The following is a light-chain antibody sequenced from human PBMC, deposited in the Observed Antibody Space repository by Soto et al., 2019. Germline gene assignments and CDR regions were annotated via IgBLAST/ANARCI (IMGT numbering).Light chain of an antibody. CDR3: QQYHSYPWT. CDR1: QSISGY. J-gene: IGKJ1*01. V-gene: IGKV1-5*01. Sequence: DIQMTQSPSTLSAFVGDRVTITCRASQSISGYLAWYQQKPGKPPKPLSLERGVPSRFSGSGSGTGFTLTISSLQPDDSASYYCQQYHSYPWTFGQGTKVDIK.